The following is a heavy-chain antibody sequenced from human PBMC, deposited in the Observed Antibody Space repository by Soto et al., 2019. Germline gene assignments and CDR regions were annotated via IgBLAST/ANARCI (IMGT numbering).Heavy chain of an antibody. D-gene: IGHD4-17*01. CDR2: IYYSGST. CDR3: ARDNQADYGDYLTAPFDY. Sequence: SETLSLTCTVSGGSISSGGYYWSWIRQHPGKGLEWIGYIYYSGSTYYNPSLKSRVTISVDTSKNQFSLKLSSVTAADTAVYYCARDNQADYGDYLTAPFDYWGQGTLVTVSS. J-gene: IGHJ4*02. V-gene: IGHV4-31*03. CDR1: GGSISSGGYY.